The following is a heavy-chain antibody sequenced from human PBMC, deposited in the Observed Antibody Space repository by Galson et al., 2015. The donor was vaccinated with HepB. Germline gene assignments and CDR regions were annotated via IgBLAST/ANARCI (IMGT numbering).Heavy chain of an antibody. CDR3: ARAIRARNYYYYGMDV. Sequence: SVKVSCKASGGTFSSYAISWVRQAPGQGLEWMGGIIPIFGTANYAQKFQGRVTITADESTSTAYMELNSLRSEDTAVYYCARAIRARNYYYYGMDVWGQGTTVTVS. CDR1: GGTFSSYA. D-gene: IGHD1-14*01. CDR2: IIPIFGTA. J-gene: IGHJ6*02. V-gene: IGHV1-69*13.